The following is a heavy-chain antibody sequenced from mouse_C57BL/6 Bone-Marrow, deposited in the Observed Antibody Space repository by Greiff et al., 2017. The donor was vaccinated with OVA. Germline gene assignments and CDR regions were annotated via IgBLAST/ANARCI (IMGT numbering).Heavy chain of an antibody. CDR3: AREGDGDYGGFAY. J-gene: IGHJ3*01. CDR2: ISYDGSN. V-gene: IGHV3-6*01. Sequence: ESGPGLVKPSQSLSLTCSVTGYSITSGYYWNWIRQFPGNKLEWMGYISYDGSNNYNPSLKNRISITRDTSKNQFFLKLNSVTTEDTATYYCAREGDGDYGGFAYWGQGTLVTVSA. D-gene: IGHD2-13*01. CDR1: GYSITSGYY.